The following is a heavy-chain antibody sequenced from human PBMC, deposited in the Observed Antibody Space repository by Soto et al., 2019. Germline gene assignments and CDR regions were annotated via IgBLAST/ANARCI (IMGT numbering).Heavy chain of an antibody. CDR2: ISGSGGST. CDR1: GFTFSSYA. D-gene: IGHD2-15*01. Sequence: EVQLLESGGGLVQPGGSLRLSCAASGFTFSSYAMSWVRQAPGKGLEWVSAISGSGGSTYYADSVKGRFTISRDNSKNTRYLQMNSLRAEDTAVYYWEKEIPEDIGVVVAATPGWFEPWGQGTLVTVSS. CDR3: EKEIPEDIGVVVAATPGWFEP. J-gene: IGHJ5*02. V-gene: IGHV3-23*01.